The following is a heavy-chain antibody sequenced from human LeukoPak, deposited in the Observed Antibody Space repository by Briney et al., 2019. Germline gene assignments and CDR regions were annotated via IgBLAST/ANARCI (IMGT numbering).Heavy chain of an antibody. CDR2: TRNKANDHAT. V-gene: IGHV3-72*01. CDR3: ARESKSGSDYRIHHFDY. D-gene: IGHD5-12*01. J-gene: IGHJ4*02. Sequence: PGGSLRLSCAASVFTFSDHFIDWVRQAPGKGLEWVGRTRNKANDHATEYAASVKGRFTISRDDSNNSLHLQMNSLKTEDTAVYYCARESKSGSDYRIHHFDYWGQGTLVTVSS. CDR1: VFTFSDHF.